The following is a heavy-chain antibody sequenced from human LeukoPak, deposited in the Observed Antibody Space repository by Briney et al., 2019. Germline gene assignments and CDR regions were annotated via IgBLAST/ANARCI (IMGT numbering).Heavy chain of an antibody. Sequence: PGGSLRLSCAASGFTLSNYWMHWVRQAPGKGLEWISRINGDGSSKSYADSVKGRFTISRDNAKNTLYLQMDGLRAEDTAVYYCARVKASGLFDMWGQRTMVTVSS. CDR3: ARVKASGLFDM. CDR2: INGDGSSK. D-gene: IGHD3-10*01. V-gene: IGHV3-74*01. CDR1: GFTLSNYW. J-gene: IGHJ3*02.